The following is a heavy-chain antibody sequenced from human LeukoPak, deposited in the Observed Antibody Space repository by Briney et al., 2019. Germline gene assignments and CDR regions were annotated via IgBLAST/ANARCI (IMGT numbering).Heavy chain of an antibody. D-gene: IGHD4-23*01. Sequence: PSETLSLTCTVSGGSFSSYYWSWIRQPPGKGLEWIGYIYYSGGTNYDPSLKSRVTISVDTSKNQFSLKLSSVTAADTAMYYCARMACGGSYAFDIWGQGTMVTVSS. CDR1: GGSFSSYY. V-gene: IGHV4-59*08. CDR3: ARMACGGSYAFDI. CDR2: IYYSGGT. J-gene: IGHJ3*02.